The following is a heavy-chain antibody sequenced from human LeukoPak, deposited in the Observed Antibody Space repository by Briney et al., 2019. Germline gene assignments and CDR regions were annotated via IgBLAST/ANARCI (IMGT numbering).Heavy chain of an antibody. J-gene: IGHJ3*02. D-gene: IGHD1-26*01. Sequence: SETLSLTCTVSGGSISSSSYYWSWIRQPPGKGLEWIGYIYYSGSTNYNPSLKSRVTISVDTSKNQFSLKLSSVTAADTAVYYCARGGSRPSDAFDIWGQGTMVTVSS. CDR2: IYYSGST. CDR1: GGSISSSSYY. CDR3: ARGGSRPSDAFDI. V-gene: IGHV4-61*05.